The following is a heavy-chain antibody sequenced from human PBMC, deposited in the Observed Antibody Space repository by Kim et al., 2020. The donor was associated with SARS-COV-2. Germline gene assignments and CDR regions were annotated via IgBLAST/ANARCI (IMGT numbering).Heavy chain of an antibody. J-gene: IGHJ4*02. Sequence: SPSFQGQVTISADKSISTAYLQWSSLKASDTAMYYCARRGPSGSYFQWGYWGQGTLVTVSS. CDR3: ARRGPSGSYFQWGY. D-gene: IGHD3-10*01. V-gene: IGHV5-51*01.